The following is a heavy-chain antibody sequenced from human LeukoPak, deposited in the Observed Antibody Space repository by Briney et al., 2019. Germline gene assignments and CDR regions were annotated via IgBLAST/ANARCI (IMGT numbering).Heavy chain of an antibody. CDR2: ISAYNGNT. J-gene: IGHJ4*02. D-gene: IGHD2-2*01. Sequence: ASVKVSCKASDYTFTSYGISWVRQAPGQGLEWRGWISAYNGNTNYAQKLQGRVTMTTDTSTSTAYMELRSLRSDDTAVYYCARGDIVVVPAALGGDYWGQGTLVTVSS. V-gene: IGHV1-18*01. CDR1: DYTFTSYG. CDR3: ARGDIVVVPAALGGDY.